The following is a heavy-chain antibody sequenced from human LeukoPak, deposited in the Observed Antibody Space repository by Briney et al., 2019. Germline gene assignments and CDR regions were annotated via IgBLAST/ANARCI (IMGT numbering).Heavy chain of an antibody. CDR1: GGSISSGGYY. V-gene: IGHV4-30-2*02. D-gene: IGHD2-2*01. CDR2: IYHSGST. J-gene: IGHJ4*02. CDR3: ARSLILSHTSCFDY. Sequence: PSETLSLTCTVSGGSISSGGYYWSWIRQPPGKGLEWIGYIYHSGSTYYNPSLKSRVTISVDTSKNQFSLKLSSVTAADTAVYYCARSLILSHTSCFDYWGQGTRVTVSS.